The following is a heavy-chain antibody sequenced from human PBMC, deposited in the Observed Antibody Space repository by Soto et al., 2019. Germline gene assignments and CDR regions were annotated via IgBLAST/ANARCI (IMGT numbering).Heavy chain of an antibody. CDR3: AKDWPNYSDFSVFDY. D-gene: IGHD3-22*01. J-gene: IGHJ4*02. CDR1: GFTFSSYA. V-gene: IGHV3-30-3*01. CDR2: ITNDGSNK. Sequence: GGSLRLSCAASGFTFSSYAMHWVRQAPGKGLEWVAVITNDGSNKYYADSVKGRFTISRDNSKNTLYLQMNSLRAEDTAVYYCAKDWPNYSDFSVFDYWGQGTLVTVSS.